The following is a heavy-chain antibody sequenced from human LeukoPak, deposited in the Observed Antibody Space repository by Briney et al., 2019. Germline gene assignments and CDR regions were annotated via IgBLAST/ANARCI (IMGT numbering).Heavy chain of an antibody. Sequence: WGSPRLSCAASGFTFRDYYMSWIRQAPGKGLEWVSYISSSGSTIYYADSVKGRFTISRDNAKNPLYLQMNSLRAEDTAVYYCARVKRVVVPAANNWFDPWGQGTLVTVSS. CDR2: ISSSGSTI. V-gene: IGHV3-11*01. J-gene: IGHJ5*02. CDR3: ARVKRVVVPAANNWFDP. CDR1: GFTFRDYY. D-gene: IGHD2-2*01.